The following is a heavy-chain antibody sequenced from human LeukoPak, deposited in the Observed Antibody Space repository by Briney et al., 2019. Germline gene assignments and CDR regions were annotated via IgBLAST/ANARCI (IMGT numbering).Heavy chain of an antibody. CDR2: ITTTDTTK. D-gene: IGHD3-10*01. CDR3: ARGGFVLDI. V-gene: IGHV3-48*03. Sequence: GGSPRLSCAASGFTFSSYEMNWVRQGPGKGLEWISYITTTDTTKYYTDSVKGRFTISRDNAKNSLYLQMHSLRAEDTAVYYCARGGFVLDIWGQGTVVTVSS. CDR1: GFTFSSYE. J-gene: IGHJ3*02.